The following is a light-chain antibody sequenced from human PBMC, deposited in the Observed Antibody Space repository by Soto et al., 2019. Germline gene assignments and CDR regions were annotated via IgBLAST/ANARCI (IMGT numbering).Light chain of an antibody. Sequence: DIQVTQSPSSLSASVGDRVTITCRASQGISNYLAWYQQKPGKVPKLLIYAASTLQSGVPSRFSGSGSATDFTVTLSSLQPEDVSTYYCQKYNSAQITFGQGTRLEIK. V-gene: IGKV1-27*01. CDR3: QKYNSAQIT. CDR2: AAS. CDR1: QGISNY. J-gene: IGKJ5*01.